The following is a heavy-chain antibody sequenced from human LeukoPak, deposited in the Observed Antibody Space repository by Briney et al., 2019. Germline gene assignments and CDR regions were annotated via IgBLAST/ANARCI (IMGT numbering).Heavy chain of an antibody. CDR3: ARPPREYDILTGSGGRSALAFDI. J-gene: IGHJ3*02. CDR1: GYTFTSYG. Sequence: GASVKVSCKASGYTFTSYGISWVRQAPGQGLEWMGWISAYNGNTNYAQKLQGRVTMTTDTSTSTAYMELRSLRSDDTAVYYCARPPREYDILTGSGGRSALAFDIWGQGTMVTVSS. CDR2: ISAYNGNT. V-gene: IGHV1-18*01. D-gene: IGHD3-9*01.